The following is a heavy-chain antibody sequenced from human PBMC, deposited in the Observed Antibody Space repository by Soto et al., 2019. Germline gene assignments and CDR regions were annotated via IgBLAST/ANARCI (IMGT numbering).Heavy chain of an antibody. J-gene: IGHJ5*02. Sequence: EVQLVESGGGLIQPGGSLRLSCAASGLTVSNKSMSWVRQAPGKGLEWVSVIDGDGTTKYADSVKGRFTISRDNSKNTLYLQVNSLRAEDTAMYYCHIYGSWGQGTLVTVSS. CDR2: IDGDGTT. D-gene: IGHD2-2*02. CDR1: GLTVSNKS. CDR3: HIYGS. V-gene: IGHV3-53*01.